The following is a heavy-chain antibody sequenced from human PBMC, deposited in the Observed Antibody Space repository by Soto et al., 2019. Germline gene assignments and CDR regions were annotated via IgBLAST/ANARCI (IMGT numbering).Heavy chain of an antibody. V-gene: IGHV1-18*04. J-gene: IGHJ6*02. D-gene: IGHD3-3*01. CDR3: ARDPYYDFWSGYYTSYYYYAMDV. CDR1: GYTFTSYG. CDR2: ISAYNGNT. Sequence: GASVKVSCKASGYTFTSYGISWVRQAPGQGLEWMGWISAYNGNTNYAQKLQGRVTMTTDTSTSTAYMELRSLRSDDTAVYYCARDPYYDFWSGYYTSYYYYAMDVWGQGTTVTVSS.